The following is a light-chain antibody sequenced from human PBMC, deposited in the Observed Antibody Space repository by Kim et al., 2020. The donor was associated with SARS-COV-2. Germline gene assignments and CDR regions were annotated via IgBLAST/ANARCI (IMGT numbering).Light chain of an antibody. CDR3: QSYDSSLSALYV. Sequence: VTISCTGSSSNIGAGYDVHWYQQLPGTAPKLLIYDNSNRPSGVPDRFAGSKSGTSASLAITGLQAEDEADYYCQSYDSSLSALYVFGTGTKVTVL. CDR2: DNS. V-gene: IGLV1-40*01. J-gene: IGLJ1*01. CDR1: SSNIGAGYD.